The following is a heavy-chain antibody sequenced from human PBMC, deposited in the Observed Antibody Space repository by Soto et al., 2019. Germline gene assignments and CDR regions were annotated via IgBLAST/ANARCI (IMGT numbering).Heavy chain of an antibody. V-gene: IGHV4-59*01. J-gene: IGHJ5*02. Sequence: PSETLSLTCTVSGRSISSYYWSWIRQPPGKGLEWIGYIYYSGSTNYNPSLKSRVTISVDTSKNQFSLKLSSVTAADTAVYYCARDVGYCISTSCYSWFDPWGQGTLVTVS. CDR3: ARDVGYCISTSCYSWFDP. D-gene: IGHD2-2*02. CDR2: IYYSGST. CDR1: GRSISSYY.